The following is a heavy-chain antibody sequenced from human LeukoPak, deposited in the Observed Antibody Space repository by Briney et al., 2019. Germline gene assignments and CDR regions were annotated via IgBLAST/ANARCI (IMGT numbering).Heavy chain of an antibody. Sequence: GGSLRLSCAVSGFTFSRYGMSWVRQAPGTALEWVSGISSGGGSTYYADSVKGRFTISRDNSKNTLSLQMSSLRAEDTAVYYCTRDQTPYYWGQGTLVTVSS. CDR2: ISSGGGST. CDR1: GFTFSRYG. CDR3: TRDQTPYY. J-gene: IGHJ4*02. V-gene: IGHV3-23*01.